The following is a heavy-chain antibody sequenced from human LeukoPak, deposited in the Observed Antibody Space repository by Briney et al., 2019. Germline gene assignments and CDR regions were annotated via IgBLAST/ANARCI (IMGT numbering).Heavy chain of an antibody. Sequence: GGSLRLSCVASGFSFKSYGMHWVRQSPGKGLEWVAVIWYDGSNKYYIDSVKGRFTISRDNAKNTVYLQMNSLRVEDTAVYYCARDFYTNYYHSFGDDFDYWGQGTLVTVSS. CDR3: ARDFYTNYYHSFGDDFDY. CDR1: GFSFKSYG. V-gene: IGHV3-33*01. D-gene: IGHD3-10*01. J-gene: IGHJ4*02. CDR2: IWYDGSNK.